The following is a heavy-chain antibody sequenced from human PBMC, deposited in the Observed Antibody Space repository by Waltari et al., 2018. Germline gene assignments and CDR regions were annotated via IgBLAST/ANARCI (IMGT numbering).Heavy chain of an antibody. V-gene: IGHV3-23*01. J-gene: IGHJ5*02. Sequence: EVQLLESGGGLVQPGGSLRLSCAASGFTFSIYARSWVRQAPGKGLECVSTIGAGGGSTYYTDSVEGRFTISRDDSKNTLYLQMNSLRVEDTAVYYCATNWNYDQWGQGTLVTVSS. CDR2: IGAGGGST. D-gene: IGHD1-7*01. CDR3: ATNWNYDQ. CDR1: GFTFSIYA.